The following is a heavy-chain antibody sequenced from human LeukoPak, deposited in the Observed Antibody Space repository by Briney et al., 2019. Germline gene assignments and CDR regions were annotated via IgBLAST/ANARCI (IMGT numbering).Heavy chain of an antibody. CDR1: GFTVSSNS. J-gene: IGHJ3*02. Sequence: PGGSLRLSCAASGFTVSSNSMSWVRQAPGKGLEWVSGINWNGGSTGYADSVKGRFTISRDNAKNSLYMQMNSLRAEDTALYHCAREKRYCSGGSCQRDAFDIWGQGTMVTVSS. V-gene: IGHV3-20*01. CDR2: INWNGGST. D-gene: IGHD2-15*01. CDR3: AREKRYCSGGSCQRDAFDI.